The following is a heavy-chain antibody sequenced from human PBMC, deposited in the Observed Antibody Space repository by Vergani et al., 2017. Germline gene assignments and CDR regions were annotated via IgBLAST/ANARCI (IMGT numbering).Heavy chain of an antibody. CDR2: INHSGST. V-gene: IGHV4-34*01. CDR1: GGSLSGYY. CDR3: AREGGSYYVDY. J-gene: IGHJ4*02. Sequence: QVQLQQWGAGLLKPSETLSLTCAVYGGSLSGYYWSWIRQPPGKGLEWIGEINHSGSTNYNPSLKSRVTISVDTSKNQFSLKLSSVTAADTAVYYCAREGGSYYVDYWGQGTLVTVSS. D-gene: IGHD1-26*01.